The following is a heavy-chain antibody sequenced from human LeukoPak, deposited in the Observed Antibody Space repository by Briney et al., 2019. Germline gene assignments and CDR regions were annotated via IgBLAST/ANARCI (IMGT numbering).Heavy chain of an antibody. J-gene: IGHJ6*03. Sequence: GGSLRLSCAASGFTFSSHSMNWVRQAPGKGLEWVSSISSSSSYIYYADSVKGRFTISRDNAKDSLYLQMNSLRAEDTAVYYCARARQSYYYMDVWGKGTTVTVSS. CDR3: ARARQSYYYMDV. CDR1: GFTFSSHS. CDR2: ISSSSSYI. V-gene: IGHV3-21*01.